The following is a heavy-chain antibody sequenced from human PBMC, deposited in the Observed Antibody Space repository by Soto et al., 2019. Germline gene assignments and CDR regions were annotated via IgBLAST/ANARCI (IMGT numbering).Heavy chain of an antibody. Sequence: GASVKVSCKASGYTFTGYYMHWVRQAPGQGLEWMGWINPNSGGTNYAQKFQGWVTMTRDTSISTAYMELSRLRSDDAAVYYCARAGGYCSSTSCRPEGYYGMDVWGQGTTVTVSS. J-gene: IGHJ6*02. D-gene: IGHD2-2*01. V-gene: IGHV1-2*04. CDR3: ARAGGYCSSTSCRPEGYYGMDV. CDR1: GYTFTGYY. CDR2: INPNSGGT.